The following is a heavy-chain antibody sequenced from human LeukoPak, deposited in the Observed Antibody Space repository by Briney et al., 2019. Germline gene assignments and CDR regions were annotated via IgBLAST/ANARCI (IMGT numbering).Heavy chain of an antibody. CDR3: ARRYGSGSSGTFDY. CDR1: GGSISSYY. V-gene: IGHV4-59*01. CDR2: IYSNGNT. J-gene: IGHJ4*02. Sequence: SETLSLTCTVSGGSISSYYWTWMRQPPGKGLEWIGYIYSNGNTKYNPSLKSRVTISVDTSKNQFSLKLSSVTAADTAVYYCARRYGSGSSGTFDYWGQGTLVTVSS. D-gene: IGHD3-10*01.